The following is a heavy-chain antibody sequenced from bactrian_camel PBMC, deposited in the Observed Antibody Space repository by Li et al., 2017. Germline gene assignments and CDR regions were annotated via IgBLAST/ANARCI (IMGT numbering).Heavy chain of an antibody. CDR1: GSTARRYH. Sequence: DVQLVESGGGSVQAGGSLRLSCAASGSTARRYHMGWFRQAPGKEREGVVAIDKDGGTSYADSVRGRFTISKDNAKNTLYLQMNSLKPEDTAMYHCAANFGPYCSGPYLARRANFLGQGTQVTVS. CDR2: IDKDGGT. D-gene: IGHD1*01. V-gene: IGHV3S42*01. J-gene: IGHJ4*01.